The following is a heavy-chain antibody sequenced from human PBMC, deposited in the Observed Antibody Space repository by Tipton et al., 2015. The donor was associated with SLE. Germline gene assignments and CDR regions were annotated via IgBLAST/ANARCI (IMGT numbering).Heavy chain of an antibody. CDR3: ARAYSSGWYYHYMDV. CDR1: GGSISSYY. CDR2: IYYSGST. V-gene: IGHV4-59*01. J-gene: IGHJ6*03. Sequence: LRLSCTVSGGSISSYYWSWIRQPPGKGLEWIGYIYYSGSTNYNPSLKSRVTISVDTSKNQFSLKLSSVTAADTAVYYCARAYSSGWYYHYMDVWGKGTTVTVSS. D-gene: IGHD6-19*01.